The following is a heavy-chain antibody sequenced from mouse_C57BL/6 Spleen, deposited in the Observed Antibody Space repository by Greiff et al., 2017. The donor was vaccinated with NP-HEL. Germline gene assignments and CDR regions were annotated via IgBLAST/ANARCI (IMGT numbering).Heavy chain of an antibody. CDR1: GYTFTSYW. Sequence: VQLQQPGAELVKPGASVKVSCKASGYTFTSYWMHWVKQRPGQGLEWIGRIHPSDSDTTSNPKFTCTATLTVDKSSSTPYMQLSSLTSEDSAVYYCARFYSNSWFAYWGQGTLVTVSA. D-gene: IGHD2-5*01. V-gene: IGHV1-74*01. J-gene: IGHJ3*01. CDR3: ARFYSNSWFAY. CDR2: IHPSDSDT.